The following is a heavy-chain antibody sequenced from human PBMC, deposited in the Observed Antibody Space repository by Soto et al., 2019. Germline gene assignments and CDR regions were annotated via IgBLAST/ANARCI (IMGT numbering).Heavy chain of an antibody. J-gene: IGHJ4*02. Sequence: QVQLVQSGAEVKKPGSSVKVSCTASGGTFSSYAISWVRQAPGQGLEWMGGIIPIFGTANYAQKFQGRVTITADESTSTAYMELSSLRSEDTAVYYCARAILDDTAMVTHAFDYWGQGTLVTVSS. D-gene: IGHD5-18*01. CDR3: ARAILDDTAMVTHAFDY. CDR1: GGTFSSYA. CDR2: IIPIFGTA. V-gene: IGHV1-69*01.